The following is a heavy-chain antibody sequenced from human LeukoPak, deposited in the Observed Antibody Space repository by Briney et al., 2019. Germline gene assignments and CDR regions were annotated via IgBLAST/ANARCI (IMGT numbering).Heavy chain of an antibody. CDR3: AKDPYPYGFRYNWFDP. J-gene: IGHJ5*02. V-gene: IGHV3-23*01. CDR2: ISGSGGST. D-gene: IGHD4-17*01. CDR1: GFTFSSYA. Sequence: GGSLRLSCAASGFTFSSYAMSWVRQAPGKGLEWVSAISGSGGSTYYADSVKGRFTISRDNSKNTLYLQMNSLIAEDTAVYYCAKDPYPYGFRYNWFDPWGQGTLVTVSS.